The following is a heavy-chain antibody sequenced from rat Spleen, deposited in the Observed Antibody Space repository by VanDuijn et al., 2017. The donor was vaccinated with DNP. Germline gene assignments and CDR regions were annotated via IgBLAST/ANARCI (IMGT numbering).Heavy chain of an antibody. J-gene: IGHJ1*01. D-gene: IGHD5-1*01. CDR1: GFSFSDYY. CDR3: ARGAGSPYWYFDF. CDR2: IRYDGGST. V-gene: IGHV5-20*01. Sequence: EVQLVETGGGLVQPGRSLKLSCAASGFSFSDYYMAWVRQAPTKGLELVAYIRYDGGSTSFRDSVKGRFTISRDNAKSTLYLQMDSLRSEDSATYYCARGAGSPYWYFDFWGPGTMVTVSS.